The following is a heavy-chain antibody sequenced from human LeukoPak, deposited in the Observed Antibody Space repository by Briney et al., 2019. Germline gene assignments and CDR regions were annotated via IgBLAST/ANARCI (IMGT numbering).Heavy chain of an antibody. V-gene: IGHV3-64*01. CDR3: ASDTGFYDSSGYYPFDY. D-gene: IGHD3-22*01. CDR1: GFTFSSYA. J-gene: IGHJ4*02. CDR2: ISSNGGST. Sequence: PGGSLRLSCAASGFTFSSYAMHWVRQAPGKGLEYVSAISSNGGSTYYANSVKGRFTISRDNSKNTLYLQMGSLRAEDTAVYYCASDTGFYDSSGYYPFDYWGQGTLVTVSS.